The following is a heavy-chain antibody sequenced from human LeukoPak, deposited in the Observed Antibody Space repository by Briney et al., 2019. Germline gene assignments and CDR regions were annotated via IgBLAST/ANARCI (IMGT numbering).Heavy chain of an antibody. Sequence: SETLSLTCTVSGGSISSYYWSWIRQPPGKGLEWIGYIYYSGSTNYNPSLKSRVTISVDTSKNQFSLKLSSVTAVDTAVYYCARLGEDDSSGYYQGGWFDPWGQGTLVTVSS. CDR2: IYYSGST. CDR3: ARLGEDDSSGYYQGGWFDP. CDR1: GGSISSYY. V-gene: IGHV4-59*08. J-gene: IGHJ5*02. D-gene: IGHD3-22*01.